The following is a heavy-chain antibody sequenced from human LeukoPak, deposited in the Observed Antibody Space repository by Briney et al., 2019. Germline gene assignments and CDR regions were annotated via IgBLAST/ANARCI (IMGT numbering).Heavy chain of an antibody. D-gene: IGHD4-17*01. CDR2: INWNGGST. Sequence: PGGALRLSCAASGFTFDDYGMSWVRQAPGKGLEWVSGINWNGGSTGYADSVKGRFTISRDNAKNSLYLQMNSLRAEDTALYYCARGKIIGDPFAFDYWGQGTLVTVSS. V-gene: IGHV3-20*04. J-gene: IGHJ4*02. CDR3: ARGKIIGDPFAFDY. CDR1: GFTFDDYG.